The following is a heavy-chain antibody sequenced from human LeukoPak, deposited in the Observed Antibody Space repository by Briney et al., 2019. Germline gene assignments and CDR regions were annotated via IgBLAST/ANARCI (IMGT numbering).Heavy chain of an antibody. Sequence: PSQTLSLTCTVSGGSISSGGYYWSWIRQHPGRGLEWIGYIYYSGSTYHNPSLKSRVTISVDTSKNQFSLKLSSVTAADTAVYYCARVTIAARPSTLKRMTYFDYWGQGTLVTVSS. CDR3: ARVTIAARPSTLKRMTYFDY. J-gene: IGHJ4*02. CDR2: IYYSGST. CDR1: GGSISSGGYY. V-gene: IGHV4-31*03. D-gene: IGHD6-6*01.